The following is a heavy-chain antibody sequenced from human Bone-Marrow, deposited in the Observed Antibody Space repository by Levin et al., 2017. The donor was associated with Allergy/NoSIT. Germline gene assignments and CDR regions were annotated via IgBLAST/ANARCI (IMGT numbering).Heavy chain of an antibody. CDR1: GDSVSHSY. J-gene: IGHJ5*02. V-gene: IGHV4-59*08. CDR3: ARRGRVGGYDGYNWLDP. CDR2: IYHGGHT. Sequence: SQTLSLTCAVSGDSVSHSYWSWIRPSPGQGLEWIGYIYHGGHTNYSPSLKSRVTISVDTSNNQVSLKLTSVTAADTAVYYCARRGRVGGYDGYNWLDPWGRGTLVTVSS. D-gene: IGHD5-12*01.